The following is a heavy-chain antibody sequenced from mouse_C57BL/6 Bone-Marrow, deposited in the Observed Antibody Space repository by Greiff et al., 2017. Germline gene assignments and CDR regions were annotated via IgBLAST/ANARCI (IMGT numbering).Heavy chain of an antibody. V-gene: IGHV5-4*03. Sequence: EVKLVESGGGLVKPGGSLKLSCAASGFTFSSYAMSWVRQTPEKRLEWVATISDGGSYTYYPDNVKGRFTIARDNAKNNLYLQMSHLKSEDTAMYYCARDPHYYGSSYDFDYWGQGTTLTVSS. CDR3: ARDPHYYGSSYDFDY. CDR1: GFTFSSYA. CDR2: ISDGGSYT. D-gene: IGHD1-1*01. J-gene: IGHJ2*01.